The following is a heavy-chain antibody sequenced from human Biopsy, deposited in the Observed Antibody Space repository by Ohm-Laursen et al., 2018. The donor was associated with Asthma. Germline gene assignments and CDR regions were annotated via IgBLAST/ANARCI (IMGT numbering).Heavy chain of an antibody. Sequence: SLRLSCAASGITFSTYGMHWVRQAPGKGLGWVSFIWYDGRKKTYADSVKGGFTISRDNSKNTLYLQMNSLRAEDTAVYYCARRIAARGGMGVWGQGTTVTVSS. V-gene: IGHV3-33*01. CDR3: ARRIAARGGMGV. CDR1: GITFSTYG. D-gene: IGHD6-6*01. CDR2: IWYDGRKK. J-gene: IGHJ6*02.